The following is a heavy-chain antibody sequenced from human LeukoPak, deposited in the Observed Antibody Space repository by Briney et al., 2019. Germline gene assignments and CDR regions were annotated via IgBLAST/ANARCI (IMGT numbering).Heavy chain of an antibody. V-gene: IGHV1-69*01. J-gene: IGHJ6*02. Sequence: SVKVSCKASGGTFSSYAISWVRQAPGQGLEWMGGIIPIFGTANYAQKFQGRVTITADESTSTAYMELSSLRSEDTAVYYCAAGGPSGGSYFLNYYGMDVWGQGTTVTVSS. D-gene: IGHD1-26*01. CDR2: IIPIFGTA. CDR3: AAGGPSGGSYFLNYYGMDV. CDR1: GGTFSSYA.